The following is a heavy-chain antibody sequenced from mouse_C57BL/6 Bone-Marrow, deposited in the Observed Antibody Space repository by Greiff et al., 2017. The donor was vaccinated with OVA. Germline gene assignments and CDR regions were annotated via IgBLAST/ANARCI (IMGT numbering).Heavy chain of an antibody. CDR3: AMIYYYGSRRSPYAMDY. D-gene: IGHD1-1*01. CDR2: IDPNSGGT. J-gene: IGHJ4*01. CDR1: GFNIKDDY. V-gene: IGHV1-72*01. Sequence: QVQLQQSGAELVRPGASVKLSCTASGFNIKDDYMHWVKQRPGRGLEWIGRIDPNSGGTKYNEKFKSKATLTVDKPSSTAYMQLSSLTSEDSAVYYCAMIYYYGSRRSPYAMDYWGQGTSVTVSS.